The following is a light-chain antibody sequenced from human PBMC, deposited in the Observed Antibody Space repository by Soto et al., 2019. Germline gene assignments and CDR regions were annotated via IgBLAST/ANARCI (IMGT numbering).Light chain of an antibody. Sequence: EIGLTQSPGTLSLSPGERATLSCRASQSVSSSYLAWDQQKPGQAPRLLIYGASSRATGIPDRFSGSGSGTDFTLTISRLEPEDFAVYYCQQYGSSPRTFGQGTKLEIK. V-gene: IGKV3-20*01. CDR2: GAS. CDR3: QQYGSSPRT. CDR1: QSVSSSY. J-gene: IGKJ2*01.